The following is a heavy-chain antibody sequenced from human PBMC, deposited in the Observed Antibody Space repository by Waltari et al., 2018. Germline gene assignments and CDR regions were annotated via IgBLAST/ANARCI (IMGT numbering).Heavy chain of an antibody. CDR2: IKHSGST. CDR1: GGSFSGYY. J-gene: IGHJ6*04. D-gene: IGHD4-4*01. V-gene: IGHV4-34*01. Sequence: QVQLQQWGAGLLKPSETLSLTCAVYGGSFSGYYWSWIRQPPGKGLEWIGEIKHSGSTNYNPSLKSRVTISVDTSKNQFSLKLSSVTAADTAVYYCARYKRTTRKAGYMDVWGKGTTVTVSS. CDR3: ARYKRTTRKAGYMDV.